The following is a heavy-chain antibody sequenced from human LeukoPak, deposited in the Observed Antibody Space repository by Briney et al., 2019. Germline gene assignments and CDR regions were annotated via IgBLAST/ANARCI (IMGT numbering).Heavy chain of an antibody. CDR3: AKDGSGSYPNWFAP. J-gene: IGHJ5*02. CDR2: ITGSGGST. V-gene: IGHV3-23*01. CDR1: GFTFSSYA. Sequence: GGSLRLSCAASGFTFSSYAMSWVRQAPGKGLEWVSGITGSGGSTYYADSVKGRFTISRDNSKNTVYLQMNSLRAEDTAVYYCAKDGSGSYPNWFAPWGQGTLVTVSS. D-gene: IGHD3-10*01.